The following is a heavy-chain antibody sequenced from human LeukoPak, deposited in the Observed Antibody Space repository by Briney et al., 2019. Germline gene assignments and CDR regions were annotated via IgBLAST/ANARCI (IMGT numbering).Heavy chain of an antibody. J-gene: IGHJ6*03. D-gene: IGHD3-16*01. CDR3: AKLGGQEVYNYYVGV. Sequence: GGSLRLSCEASGFTFSSYAMSWVRQAPGKGLEWVSGIIDRGDITYYANSVKGRFTISRDNSKNTPYLQMNSLRAEDTAVYYCAKLGGQEVYNYYVGVWGKGTTVAVSS. V-gene: IGHV3-23*01. CDR1: GFTFSSYA. CDR2: IIDRGDIT.